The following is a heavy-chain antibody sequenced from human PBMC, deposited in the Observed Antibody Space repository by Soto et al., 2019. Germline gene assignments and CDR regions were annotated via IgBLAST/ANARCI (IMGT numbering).Heavy chain of an antibody. D-gene: IGHD2-15*01. J-gene: IGHJ3*01. CDR3: ERLTYKVVTAIDV. V-gene: IGHV4-59*03. Sequence: SETLSLTCTVSGGSINNYYWNWIRQPPGKGLEWIGYVSYSGRTNYSPSLKSRVNMLVDKSKNQFSLNLTSVTAADTAVYYCERLTYKVVTAIDVWGQGTMVTVSS. CDR2: VSYSGRT. CDR1: GGSINNYY.